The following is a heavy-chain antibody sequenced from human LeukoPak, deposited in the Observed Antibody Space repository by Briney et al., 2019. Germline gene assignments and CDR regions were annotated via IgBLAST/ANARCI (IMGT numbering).Heavy chain of an antibody. D-gene: IGHD3-16*01. CDR3: TTGPSYGYEW. J-gene: IGHJ4*02. CDR1: GMTFSNHW. CDR2: IKTDGRTT. V-gene: IGHV3-74*01. Sequence: PGGSLRLSCAASGMTFSNHWMHWVRQAPGKGLVRVSLIKTDGRTTIYADSVKGRFTISRGNGKSTLYLQMNSLRAEDTAIYYCTTGPSYGYEWWGQGTVVTVSS.